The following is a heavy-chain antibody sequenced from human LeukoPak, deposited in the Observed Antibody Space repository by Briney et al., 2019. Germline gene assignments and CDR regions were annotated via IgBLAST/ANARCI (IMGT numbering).Heavy chain of an antibody. CDR3: AKSGYSTNWYRYFDY. CDR2: ISGSGGTT. D-gene: IGHD6-13*01. J-gene: IGHJ4*02. Sequence: GGSLRLPCAASGFTFSSYAMSWVRQAPGKGLEWVSTISGSGGTTYYADSVKGRFTISRDNSKNTLYLQMNSLGAEDTAVYYCAKSGYSTNWYRYFDYWGQGTLVTVSS. V-gene: IGHV3-23*01. CDR1: GFTFSSYA.